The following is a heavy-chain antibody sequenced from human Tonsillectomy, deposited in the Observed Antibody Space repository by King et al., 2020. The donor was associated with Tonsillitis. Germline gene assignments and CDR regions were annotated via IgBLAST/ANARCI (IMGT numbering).Heavy chain of an antibody. V-gene: IGHV3-23*04. CDR2: ISGSGGGT. Sequence: VQLVESGGGLVQPGGSLRHSCAASGFTFNNYAMTWVRQAPGKGLEWVSAISGSGGGTYNAVSVKGRFTISRDNSKNTVYLQMNSLRAEDTAVYYCGRGSNCRTTRCCMWGEEGYWGQRTLITVSS. CDR3: GRGSNCRTTRCCMWGEEGY. J-gene: IGHJ4*02. D-gene: IGHD2-2*01. CDR1: GFTFNNYA.